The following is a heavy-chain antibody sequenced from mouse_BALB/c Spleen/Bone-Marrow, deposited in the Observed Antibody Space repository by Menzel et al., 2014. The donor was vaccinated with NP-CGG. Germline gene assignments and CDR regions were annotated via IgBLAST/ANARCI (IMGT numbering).Heavy chain of an antibody. CDR1: GFSLSAYA. J-gene: IGHJ3*02. CDR3: ARFPSFATDFSL. Sequence: EESGGRLVKPDESLTLTCTVYGFSLSAYAMIWVRQAPGEGLEWIGTINIGNTYFATWAKGRFTISKTSTTVDLKMTSLTAADTATYFCARFPSFATDFSLWGQGTLVTVS. CDR2: INIGNT. D-gene: IGHD2-10*02. V-gene: IGHV5-6-5*01.